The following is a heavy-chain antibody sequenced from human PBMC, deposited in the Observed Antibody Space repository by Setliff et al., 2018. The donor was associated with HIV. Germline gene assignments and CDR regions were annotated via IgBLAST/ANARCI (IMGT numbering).Heavy chain of an antibody. CDR1: GGSFSGYY. D-gene: IGHD6-19*01. Sequence: TSETLSLTCAVYGGSFSGYYWSWIRQPPGKGLEWIGEVTHSGRTNYNPSLESRVTTSVDTSKKQFYLRLTSVTAADTAVYYCARGVRDNSGWSSYYFDYWGQGTLVTVSS. J-gene: IGHJ4*02. V-gene: IGHV4-34*01. CDR2: VTHSGRT. CDR3: ARGVRDNSGWSSYYFDY.